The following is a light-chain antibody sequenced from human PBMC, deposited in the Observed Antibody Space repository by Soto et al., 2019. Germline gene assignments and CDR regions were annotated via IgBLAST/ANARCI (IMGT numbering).Light chain of an antibody. J-gene: IGKJ5*01. Sequence: EIVLTQSPATLSVSPGERASLSCRASQTISTKLVWYQQKPGQAPRLRIYGASTRATGIPDRFSGSGSGTEFTLTISSLQYEDFAIYYCQQYSNWPPITFGQGTRLEIK. CDR1: QTISTK. V-gene: IGKV3-15*01. CDR3: QQYSNWPPIT. CDR2: GAS.